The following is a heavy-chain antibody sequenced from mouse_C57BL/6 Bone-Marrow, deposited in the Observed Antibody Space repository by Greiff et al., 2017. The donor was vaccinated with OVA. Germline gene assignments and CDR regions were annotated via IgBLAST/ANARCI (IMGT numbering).Heavy chain of an antibody. V-gene: IGHV5-4*01. CDR2: ISDGGSYT. CDR1: GFTFSSYA. Sequence: EVKLVESGGGLVKPGGSLKLSCAASGFTFSSYAMSWVRQTPEKRLEWVATISDGGSYTYYPDNVKGRFTISRDNAKNNLYLQMSHLKSEDTAMYYCARDEGGTTVPYYFDYWGQGTTLTVSS. CDR3: ARDEGGTTVPYYFDY. J-gene: IGHJ2*01. D-gene: IGHD1-1*01.